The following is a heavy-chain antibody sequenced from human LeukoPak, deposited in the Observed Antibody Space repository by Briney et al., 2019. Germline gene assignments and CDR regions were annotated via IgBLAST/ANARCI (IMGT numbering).Heavy chain of an antibody. CDR3: ARVPGYGGNYANFDY. Sequence: GASVKVSCKASGYTFTGYYMDWVRQAPGQGREWMGWINPNSGGTNYAQKFQGRVTMTRDTSISTAYMELSRLRSDDTAVYYCARVPGYGGNYANFDYWGQGTLVTVSS. CDR1: GYTFTGYY. CDR2: INPNSGGT. J-gene: IGHJ4*02. D-gene: IGHD4-17*01. V-gene: IGHV1-2*02.